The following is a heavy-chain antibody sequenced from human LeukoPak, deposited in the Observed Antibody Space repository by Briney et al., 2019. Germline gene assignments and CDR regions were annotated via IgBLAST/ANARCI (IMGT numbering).Heavy chain of an antibody. V-gene: IGHV3-23*01. CDR1: GFTFSSYA. CDR2: ISGSGGST. D-gene: IGHD2-2*01. Sequence: GGSLRPSCAASGFTFSSYAMSWVRQAPGKGLEWVSAISGSGGSTYYADSVKGRFTISRDNSKNTLYLQMNSLRAEDTAVYYCAKAPEVPAARLSYCYGMDVWGQGTTVTVSS. J-gene: IGHJ6*02. CDR3: AKAPEVPAARLSYCYGMDV.